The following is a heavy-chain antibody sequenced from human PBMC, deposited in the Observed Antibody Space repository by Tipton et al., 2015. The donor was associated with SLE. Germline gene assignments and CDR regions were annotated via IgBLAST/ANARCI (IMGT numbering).Heavy chain of an antibody. Sequence: SLRLSCAASGFTFKDYGMSWVRQVPGKGLEWVSDFNWNGGGSGYAESVKGRFIISRDNNNNSVHLQLMSLRPEDTGLYFCAKEGMDTHFFYAMDLWGQGTLVTVSS. CDR1: GFTFKDYG. D-gene: IGHD5-18*01. V-gene: IGHV3-20*04. CDR2: FNWNGGGS. CDR3: AKEGMDTHFFYAMDL. J-gene: IGHJ5*02.